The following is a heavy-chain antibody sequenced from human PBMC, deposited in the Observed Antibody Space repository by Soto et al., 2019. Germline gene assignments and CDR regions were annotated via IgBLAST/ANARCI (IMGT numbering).Heavy chain of an antibody. D-gene: IGHD2-21*01. CDR2: SWHDGRHL. CDR1: GFTLDTYG. CDR3: ARDWGACTPGECYSHGFDL. J-gene: IGHJ3*01. Sequence: QEQLVESGGGMVQPGGSLRLSCAVSGFTLDTYGMHWVRQAAGQGLEWVAVSWHDGRHLDYADSVRGRFTVFRDDSKNTLFLEMNGLRGDDTAVYYCARDWGACTPGECYSHGFDLCGQGTLVTFSS. V-gene: IGHV3-33*01.